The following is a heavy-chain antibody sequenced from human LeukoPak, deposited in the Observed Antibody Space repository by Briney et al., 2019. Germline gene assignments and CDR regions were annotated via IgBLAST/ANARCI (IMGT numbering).Heavy chain of an antibody. D-gene: IGHD7-27*01. Sequence: GASVKVSCKASGGAFSSYAISWVRQAPGQGLEWMAWININDGHTVYAQGFQDRVTLTTDSSTSTAHMDLRSLRSDDTAIYYCARDNWGEDYWGQGTPVTVSS. CDR3: ARDNWGEDY. J-gene: IGHJ4*02. CDR1: GGAFSSYA. CDR2: ININDGHT. V-gene: IGHV1-18*01.